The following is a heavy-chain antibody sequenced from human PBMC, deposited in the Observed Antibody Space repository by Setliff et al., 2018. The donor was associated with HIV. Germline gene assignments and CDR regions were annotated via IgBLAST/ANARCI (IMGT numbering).Heavy chain of an antibody. D-gene: IGHD3-22*01. CDR2: ISPYNGDT. J-gene: IGHJ1*01. V-gene: IGHV1-18*01. Sequence: ASVKVSCKASGYRFNTYGISWVRQAPGQGLELMGWISPYNGDTRFAQSLQGRVTLTTDTSTNTAYMEMRTLRSNDTAGYFCVRGVTRDISGYYRDEYFQHWGQGTPVTVSS. CDR3: VRGVTRDISGYYRDEYFQH. CDR1: GYRFNTYG.